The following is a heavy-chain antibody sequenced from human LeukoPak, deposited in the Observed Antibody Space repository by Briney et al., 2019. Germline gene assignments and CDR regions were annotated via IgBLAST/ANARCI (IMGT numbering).Heavy chain of an antibody. CDR2: ISYDGSNK. J-gene: IGHJ6*02. CDR1: GFTFSSYG. D-gene: IGHD4-17*01. Sequence: GGSLRLSCAASGFTFSSYGMHWVRQAPGKGLEWVAVISYDGSNKYYADSVKGRFTISRDNSKNTLYLQMNSLRAEDTAVYYCAKDRDGDYYYYGMDVWGQGTTVTVSS. CDR3: AKDRDGDYYYYGMDV. V-gene: IGHV3-30*18.